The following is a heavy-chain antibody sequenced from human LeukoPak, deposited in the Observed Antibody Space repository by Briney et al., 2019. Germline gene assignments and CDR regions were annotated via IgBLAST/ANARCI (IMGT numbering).Heavy chain of an antibody. D-gene: IGHD1-26*01. Sequence: ASVKVSCKASGYTFTSYGISWVRQAPGQGLEWMGWISAYNGNTNYAQKLQGRVTMTTDTSTSTAYMEPRSLRSDDTAVYYCAREFFGGSYGDYWGQGTLVTVSS. CDR2: ISAYNGNT. V-gene: IGHV1-18*01. CDR3: AREFFGGSYGDY. CDR1: GYTFTSYG. J-gene: IGHJ4*02.